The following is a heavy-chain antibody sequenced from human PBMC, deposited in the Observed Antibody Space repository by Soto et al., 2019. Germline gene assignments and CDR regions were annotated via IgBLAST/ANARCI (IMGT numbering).Heavy chain of an antibody. CDR2: INPTTGGT. CDR1: GYSFFGYY. Sequence: SVKVSCKVSGYSFFGYYLHWMRQAPGQGLEWLGWINPTTGGTNYPQKFQGRVTMTRDTSISTAYMELSSLRSDDTAVYFCARKICEYNFDYWGQGTLVTVSS. J-gene: IGHJ4*02. V-gene: IGHV1-2*02. CDR3: ARKICEYNFDY. D-gene: IGHD3-3*01.